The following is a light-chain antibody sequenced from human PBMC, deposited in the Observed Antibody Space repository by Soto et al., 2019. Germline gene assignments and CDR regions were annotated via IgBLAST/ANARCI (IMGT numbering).Light chain of an antibody. CDR2: GVS. CDR3: SSSTSSITPYV. Sequence: QSALTQPASVSGSPGQSITISCTGTITDIGAYNYVSWYQQHPGKAPKLLIYGVSSRPSGVSNRFSGSKSGNAAYLTISGLQADDAAEYYCSSSTSSITPYVSGTGTQLTVL. CDR1: ITDIGAYNY. J-gene: IGLJ1*01. V-gene: IGLV2-14*01.